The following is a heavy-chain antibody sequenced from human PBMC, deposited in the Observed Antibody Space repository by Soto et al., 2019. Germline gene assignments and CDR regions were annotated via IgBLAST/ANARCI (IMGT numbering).Heavy chain of an antibody. CDR3: AKGGTYYFDS. CDR2: LYTRGTT. Sequence: SETLSLTCSVSGASISNFYWSWIRQSAGKGLEWIGRLYTRGTTDYNPSLKSRVTMSIDTSKNRVSLSLTSVTAADTAVYYCAKGGTYYFDSWGQGIVVTLSS. D-gene: IGHD3-16*01. V-gene: IGHV4-4*07. CDR1: GASISNFY. J-gene: IGHJ4*02.